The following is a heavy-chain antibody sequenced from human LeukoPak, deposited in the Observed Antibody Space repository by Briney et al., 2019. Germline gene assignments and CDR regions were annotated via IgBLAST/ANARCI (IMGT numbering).Heavy chain of an antibody. CDR1: GFTFSSYA. V-gene: IGHV3-23*01. Sequence: PGGSLRLSCAASGFTFSSYAMSWVRQAPGKGLEWVSAISGSGGSTYYADSVKGRFTISRDNSKNTLYLQMNSLRAEDTAVYYCAKRRSPRGLRLGELSLYRGAFDYWGQGTLVTVSS. J-gene: IGHJ4*02. D-gene: IGHD3-16*02. CDR3: AKRRSPRGLRLGELSLYRGAFDY. CDR2: ISGSGGST.